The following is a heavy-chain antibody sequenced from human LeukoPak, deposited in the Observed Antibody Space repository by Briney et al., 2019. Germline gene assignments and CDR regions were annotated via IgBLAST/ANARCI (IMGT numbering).Heavy chain of an antibody. D-gene: IGHD2-2*01. Sequence: GGSLRLSCAASGFTFSSYGMHWVRQAPGKGLEWVAVISYDGSNKYYADSVKGRFTISRDNAKNSLYLQMNSLRAEDTAVYHCARGTRAAFDIWGQGTTVTVSS. J-gene: IGHJ3*02. CDR1: GFTFSSYG. V-gene: IGHV3-30*03. CDR2: ISYDGSNK. CDR3: ARGTRAAFDI.